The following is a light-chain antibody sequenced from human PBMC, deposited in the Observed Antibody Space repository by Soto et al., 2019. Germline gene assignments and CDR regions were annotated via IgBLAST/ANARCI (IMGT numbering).Light chain of an antibody. CDR1: SSDVGGYNY. CDR2: EVT. V-gene: IGLV2-8*01. CDR3: RSFAGGGNPVL. Sequence: QSALTQPPSASGSLGQSVTISCTGTSSDVGGYNYVSWHQQHPGKAPKVMIYEVTKRPPGVPDRFSGSKSGNTASLTVSGLQAEDEADYYCRSFAGGGNPVLLGGGTKSPS. J-gene: IGLJ2*01.